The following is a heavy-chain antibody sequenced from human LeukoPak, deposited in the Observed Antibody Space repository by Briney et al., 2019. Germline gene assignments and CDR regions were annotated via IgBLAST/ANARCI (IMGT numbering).Heavy chain of an antibody. CDR1: SDSISSYY. Sequence: SETLSLTCTVSSDSISSYYWSWIRQPPGKGLEWIGYIYYSGSTDYNPSLKSRVTISVDTSKNQFSLKLSSVTAADTAVYYCAKTVSSGPFDDWGQGTLVTVSS. J-gene: IGHJ4*02. V-gene: IGHV4-59*12. D-gene: IGHD1-14*01. CDR3: AKTVSSGPFDD. CDR2: IYYSGST.